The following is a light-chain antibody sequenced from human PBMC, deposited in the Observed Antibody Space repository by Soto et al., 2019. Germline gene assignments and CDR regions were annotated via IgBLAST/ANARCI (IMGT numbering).Light chain of an antibody. V-gene: IGKV1-5*03. CDR3: QQYSRCST. Sequence: DIQVTQSPSTLSASVGDRVTTTCRASQTISSWLAWYQQKPGMAPKLLIYKASTLQSGVPSRFSGSGSGTEFTLTISSLQPDDFATYYCQQYSRCSTFGQGTKVELK. J-gene: IGKJ1*01. CDR2: KAS. CDR1: QTISSW.